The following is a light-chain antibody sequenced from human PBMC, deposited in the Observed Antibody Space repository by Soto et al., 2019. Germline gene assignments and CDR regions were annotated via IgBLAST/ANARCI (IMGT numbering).Light chain of an antibody. CDR2: KAS. Sequence: DIQMTQSPSTLSASVGDRVTITCRASQSIDSWLAWYQQKPGKAPKLLIYKASSLESGVPSRFSGSKSGTEFTLTISSLQPDDFATYYCQQYNSYPWTFGQGTKVEIK. V-gene: IGKV1-5*03. J-gene: IGKJ1*01. CDR1: QSIDSW. CDR3: QQYNSYPWT.